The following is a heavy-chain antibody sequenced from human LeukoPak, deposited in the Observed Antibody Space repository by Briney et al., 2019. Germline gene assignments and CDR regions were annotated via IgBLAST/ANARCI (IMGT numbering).Heavy chain of an antibody. V-gene: IGHV4-59*12. J-gene: IGHJ3*02. Sequence: SETLSLTCTVSGGSISSYYWSWIRQPPGKGLEWIGYIYYSGSTNYNPSLKSRVTISVDTSKNQFSLQLNSVTPEDTAVYYCARDGVYLRAFDIWGQGTMVTVSS. CDR1: GGSISSYY. CDR3: ARDGVYLRAFDI. D-gene: IGHD6-13*01. CDR2: IYYSGST.